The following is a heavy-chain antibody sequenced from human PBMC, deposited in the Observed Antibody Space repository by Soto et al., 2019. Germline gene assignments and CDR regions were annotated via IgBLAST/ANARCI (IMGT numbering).Heavy chain of an antibody. V-gene: IGHV3-21*01. Sequence: PEGSLILSWAASGFTFSTYIMNWVRQAPGKGLEWVSSISSSSSYIYYADSVKGRFTISRDNAKNSLYLQMNSLRAEDTAVYYCARYDSSGYYWPYYYYGMDVWGQGTTVTVSS. CDR2: ISSSSSYI. CDR1: GFTFSTYI. J-gene: IGHJ6*02. CDR3: ARYDSSGYYWPYYYYGMDV. D-gene: IGHD3-22*01.